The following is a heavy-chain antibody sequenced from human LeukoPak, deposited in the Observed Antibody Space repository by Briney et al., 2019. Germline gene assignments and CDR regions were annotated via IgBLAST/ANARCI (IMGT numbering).Heavy chain of an antibody. CDR2: IIPILGIA. CDR3: ARGFQLGYYFDY. CDR1: GGTFSSYA. Sequence: ASVKVSCKASGGTFSSYAISWVRQAPGQGLEWMGRIIPILGIANYAQKFQGRVTITADKSTSTAYMELSSLRSEDTAVYYCARGFQLGYYFDYWGQGTLVTVSS. D-gene: IGHD5-24*01. V-gene: IGHV1-69*04. J-gene: IGHJ4*02.